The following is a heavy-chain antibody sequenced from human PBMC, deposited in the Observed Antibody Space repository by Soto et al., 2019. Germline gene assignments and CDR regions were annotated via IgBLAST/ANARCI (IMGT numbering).Heavy chain of an antibody. CDR3: ASDVHSSGSYYGIRTTYYDY. J-gene: IGHJ4*02. D-gene: IGHD3-22*01. CDR2: IYYSGST. CDR1: GASVNSGPYY. Sequence: SETLSLTFKVSGASVNSGPYYWNLLRQHPVKCMVWIGFIYYSGSTYYNPSLNSLIPMSQDPSENQFSLNPSSVTAADTAVYYCASDVHSSGSYYGIRTTYYDYWGQGALLTASS. V-gene: IGHV4-31*01.